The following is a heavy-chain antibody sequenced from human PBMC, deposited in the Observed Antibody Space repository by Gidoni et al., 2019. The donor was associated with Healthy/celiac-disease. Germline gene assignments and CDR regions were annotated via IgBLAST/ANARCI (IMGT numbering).Heavy chain of an antibody. J-gene: IGHJ4*02. CDR2: IKSKTDGGTT. CDR1: GFTFNSAW. Sequence: EVQLVESGGGLVKPGGSLRLSCAASGFTFNSAWMSWGRQAPGKGLEGVGLIKSKTDGGTTDYAAPVKGRFTISRDDSKNTLYLQMNSLKTEDTAVYYCTTGLSAAAGTTYYFDYWGQGTLVTVSS. CDR3: TTGLSAAAGTTYYFDY. V-gene: IGHV3-15*01. D-gene: IGHD6-13*01.